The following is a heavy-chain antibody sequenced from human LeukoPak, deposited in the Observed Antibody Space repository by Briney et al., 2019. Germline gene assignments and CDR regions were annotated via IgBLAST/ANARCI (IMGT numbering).Heavy chain of an antibody. CDR1: GGSFSGYY. CDR3: AREQRYSSSWYFPSDP. J-gene: IGHJ5*02. Sequence: SETLSLTCAVYGGSFSGYYWSWIRQPPGKGLEWIGEINHSGSTNCNPSLKSRVTISVDTSKNQFSLKLSSVTAADTAVYYCAREQRYSSSWYFPSDPWGQGTLVTVSS. V-gene: IGHV4-34*01. CDR2: INHSGST. D-gene: IGHD6-13*01.